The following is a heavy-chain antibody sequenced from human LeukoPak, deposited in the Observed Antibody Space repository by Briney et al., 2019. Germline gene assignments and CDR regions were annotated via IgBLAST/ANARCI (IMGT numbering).Heavy chain of an antibody. D-gene: IGHD3-22*01. J-gene: IGHJ4*01. V-gene: IGHV4-30-2*01. CDR3: ARGAYDSSGYYYGFDY. Sequence: SETLSLTCAVSGGSISSGGYSWSWIRQPPGKGLEWIGYIYHSGSTYYNPSLKSRVTISVDRSKNQFSLQLSSVTAADTAVYYCARGAYDSSGYYYGFDYWGQGTLVTVSS. CDR2: IYHSGST. CDR1: GGSISSGGYS.